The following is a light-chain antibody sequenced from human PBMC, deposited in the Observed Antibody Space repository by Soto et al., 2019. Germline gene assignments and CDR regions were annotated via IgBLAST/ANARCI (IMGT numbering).Light chain of an antibody. Sequence: ENVLTQSPDTLSLSPGERATISCRATQTISSDYLAWYQQKPGQAPRLLIYGIFNRATGIPDRFSASGSGTDFTLTISRLEPEDFAVYYCEQYSNSPRTFGQGTKVDIK. CDR1: QTISSDY. J-gene: IGKJ1*01. CDR3: EQYSNSPRT. CDR2: GIF. V-gene: IGKV3-20*01.